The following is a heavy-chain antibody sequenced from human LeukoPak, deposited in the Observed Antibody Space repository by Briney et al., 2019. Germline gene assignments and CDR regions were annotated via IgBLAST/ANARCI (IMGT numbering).Heavy chain of an antibody. CDR3: AKGSSRRGYAFDI. J-gene: IGHJ3*02. CDR2: ISLVGEIP. D-gene: IGHD6-13*01. CDR1: GSTFRVYG. Sequence: GASPRPARAPAGSTFRVYGVNGVRQAPGRGLEGVSGISLVGEIPYYAHSVKGRFTKSRDNSKDTVSLQMHSLRAEDTATYYCAKGSSRRGYAFDIWGQGTMVTVSS. V-gene: IGHV3-23*01.